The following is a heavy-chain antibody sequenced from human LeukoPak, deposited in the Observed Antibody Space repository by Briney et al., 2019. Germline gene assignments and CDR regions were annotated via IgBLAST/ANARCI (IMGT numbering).Heavy chain of an antibody. V-gene: IGHV3-7*03. Sequence: GGSLRLSCAASGFTFSTYWMSWVRQAPGKGLEWVANIQQDGSEKYYVDSVKGRFTISRDNAKNSLYLQMNSLRAEDTAVYYCAKELSGSLTEFDYWGQGTLVTVSS. CDR3: AKELSGSLTEFDY. CDR2: IQQDGSEK. J-gene: IGHJ4*02. CDR1: GFTFSTYW. D-gene: IGHD1-26*01.